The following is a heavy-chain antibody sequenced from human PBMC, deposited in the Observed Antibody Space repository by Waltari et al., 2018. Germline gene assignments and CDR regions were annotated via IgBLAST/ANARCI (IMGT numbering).Heavy chain of an antibody. J-gene: IGHJ3*01. CDR1: GFAFSSHG. Sequence: VQLVESGGGLVKPGGSLTLSCAASGFAFSSHGMNWVRQAPGRGPEWVSYIETTSSFIYYAGSVRGRFSISRDNALNSVYLHMNSLRADDTAVYYCARGTGTYLRSDGFDLWGPGTKVTVSS. V-gene: IGHV3-21*01. CDR2: IETTSSFI. CDR3: ARGTGTYLRSDGFDL.